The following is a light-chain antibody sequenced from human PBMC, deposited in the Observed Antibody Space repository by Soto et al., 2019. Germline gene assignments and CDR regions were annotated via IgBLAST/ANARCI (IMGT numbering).Light chain of an antibody. CDR3: MQALQTPST. J-gene: IGKJ2*02. CDR2: LGS. Sequence: DIVMTQSPLSLPVTPGEPASISCSSSQSLLNSNTYNYLDWYLQKPGQSPQLLIYLGSNRASGVPDRFSGSGSGTDFTLKISRVEAEDVGVYYCMQALQTPSTFGQGTKLEIK. CDR1: QSLLNSNTYNY. V-gene: IGKV2-28*01.